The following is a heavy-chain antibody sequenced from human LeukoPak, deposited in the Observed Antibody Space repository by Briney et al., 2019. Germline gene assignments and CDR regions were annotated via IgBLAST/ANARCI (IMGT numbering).Heavy chain of an antibody. CDR3: ARKSFHTSSYDY. D-gene: IGHD2-2*01. J-gene: IGHJ4*02. CDR2: IYYSGST. Sequence: SETLSLTCTVSGGSISSYYWSWIRQPPGKGLEWIGYIYYSGSTNYNPSLKSRVTISVDTSKNQFSLNLSSVTAADTAVYYCARKSFHTSSYDYWGQGTLVTVSS. V-gene: IGHV4-59*01. CDR1: GGSISSYY.